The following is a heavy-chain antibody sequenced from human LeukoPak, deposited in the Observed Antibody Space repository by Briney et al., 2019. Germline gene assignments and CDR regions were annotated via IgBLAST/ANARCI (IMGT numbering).Heavy chain of an antibody. V-gene: IGHV3-30*18. D-gene: IGHD3-22*01. CDR1: GFSFSSAG. CDR3: AKNYFDSTGHHTFDY. Sequence: PGRSLRLSCAASGFSFSSAGMHWVRQAPGKGLEWVAVISYDGSYKYNEDSVEGRFTISRDNFKNTLYPQMNSLRAEDTAVYYCAKNYFDSTGHHTFDYWGQGTLATVSS. CDR2: ISYDGSYK. J-gene: IGHJ4*02.